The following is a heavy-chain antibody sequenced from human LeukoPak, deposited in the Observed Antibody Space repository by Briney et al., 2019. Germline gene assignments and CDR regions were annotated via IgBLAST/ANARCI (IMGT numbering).Heavy chain of an antibody. CDR1: GFRFTNYW. CDR2: IKEHGSQK. CDR3: ARVLKPFGTPPLNIPMAF. Sequence: RLSCASSGFRFTNYWMSWVHQAPGKGLEWVANIKEHGSQKYYVDSVKGPSTISRDNAKRSLYLQMNSLRGEDTAVYYCARVLKPFGTPPLNIPMAFWGQGTLVTVSS. J-gene: IGHJ4*02. D-gene: IGHD1-14*01. V-gene: IGHV3-7*01.